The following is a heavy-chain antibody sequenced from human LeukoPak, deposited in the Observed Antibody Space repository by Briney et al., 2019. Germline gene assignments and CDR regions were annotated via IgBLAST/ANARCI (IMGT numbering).Heavy chain of an antibody. CDR3: ARLGGKGAFDY. J-gene: IGHJ4*02. D-gene: IGHD3-10*01. CDR1: GFTFSSNY. V-gene: IGHV3-53*01. Sequence: GGSLRLSCAASGFTFSSNYMSWVRQAPGKGLEWVSVIYSGGSTYYSDSVKGRFTISRDNSKNTLYLQMNSLRAEDTAVYYCARLGGKGAFDYWGQGTLVTVSS. CDR2: IYSGGST.